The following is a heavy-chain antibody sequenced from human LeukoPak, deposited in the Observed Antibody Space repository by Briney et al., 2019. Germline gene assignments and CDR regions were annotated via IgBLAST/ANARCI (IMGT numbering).Heavy chain of an antibody. D-gene: IGHD6-19*01. CDR3: AKDFQWLALGLVDY. CDR1: GFSFSSYG. Sequence: PGGCLRLSCAASGFSFSSYGMQWVRQAPGKGLGWGSGISWNSGSIGYADSVKGRFTISRDNAKNSLYLQMNSLRAEDTALYYCAKDFQWLALGLVDYWGQGTLVTVSS. CDR2: ISWNSGSI. J-gene: IGHJ4*02. V-gene: IGHV3-9*01.